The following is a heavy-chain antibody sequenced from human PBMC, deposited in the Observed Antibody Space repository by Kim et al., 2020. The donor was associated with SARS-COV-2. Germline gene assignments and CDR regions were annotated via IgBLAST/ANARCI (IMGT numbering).Heavy chain of an antibody. J-gene: IGHJ3*02. CDR2: IYYSGST. V-gene: IGHV4-31*03. CDR1: GGSISSGGYY. D-gene: IGHD2-15*01. CDR3: ARGVGGDIVVVVAARDAFDI. Sequence: SETLSLTCTVSGGSISSGGYYWSWIRQHPGKGLEWIGYIYYSGSTYYNPSLKSRVTISVDTSKNQFSLKLSSVTAADTAVYYCARGVGGDIVVVVAARDAFDIWGQGTMVTVSS.